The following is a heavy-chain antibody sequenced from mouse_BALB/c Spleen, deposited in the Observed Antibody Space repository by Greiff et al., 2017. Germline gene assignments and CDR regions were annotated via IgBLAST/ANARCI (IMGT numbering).Heavy chain of an antibody. D-gene: IGHD2-14*01. CDR1: GYTFTSYW. CDR2: IYPGNSDT. Sequence: EVQLQQSGTVLARPGASVKMSCKASGYTFTSYWMHWVKQRPGQGLEWIGAIYPGNSDTSYNQKFKGKAKLTAVTSTSTAYMELSSLTNEDSAVYYCTRRGDRYEAMDYWGQGTSVTVSS. V-gene: IGHV1-5*01. CDR3: TRRGDRYEAMDY. J-gene: IGHJ4*01.